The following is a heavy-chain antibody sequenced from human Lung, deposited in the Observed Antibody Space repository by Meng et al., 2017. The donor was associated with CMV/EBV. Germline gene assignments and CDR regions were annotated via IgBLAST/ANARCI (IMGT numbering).Heavy chain of an antibody. D-gene: IGHD3-16*01. CDR2: IYAGSGDT. J-gene: IGHJ4*02. V-gene: IGHV1-3*01. CDR3: ASDVIGGQNY. CDR1: GHSFTTYA. Sequence: VSCKASGHSFTTYALHWVRQAPGQSLEWMGRIYAGSGDTKYSPRFQGRLTFTRDTSVNTVYMDLSSLTSEDTAVYYCASDVIGGQNYWGQGTLVTVSS.